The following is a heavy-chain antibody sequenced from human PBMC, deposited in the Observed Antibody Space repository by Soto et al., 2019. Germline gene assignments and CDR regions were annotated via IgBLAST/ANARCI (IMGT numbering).Heavy chain of an antibody. Sequence: PGGSLRLSCAASGFTFSSYAMHWVRQAPGKGLEWVAVISYDGSNKNYADSVKGRFTISRDNSKNTLYLQMNSLRAEDMAVYYCARPQGDSVVVPAAPSWFDPWGKGTLVTVSS. CDR3: ARPQGDSVVVPAAPSWFDP. J-gene: IGHJ5*02. CDR1: GFTFSSYA. CDR2: ISYDGSNK. D-gene: IGHD2-2*01. V-gene: IGHV3-30-3*01.